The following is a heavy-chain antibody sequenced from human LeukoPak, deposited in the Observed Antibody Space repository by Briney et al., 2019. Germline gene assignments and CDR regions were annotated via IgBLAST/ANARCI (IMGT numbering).Heavy chain of an antibody. CDR1: GYTFTGYY. CDR2: INPNSGGI. CDR3: ARCRDVDTAMVAFDY. Sequence: GASVKVSCKASGYTFTGYYMHWVRQAPGQGLEWMGWINPNSGGINYAHKFQGRATMTRDTSINTAYMDLSRLRSDDTAVYYCARCRDVDTAMVAFDYWGQGTLVTVSS. V-gene: IGHV1-2*02. J-gene: IGHJ4*02. D-gene: IGHD5-18*01.